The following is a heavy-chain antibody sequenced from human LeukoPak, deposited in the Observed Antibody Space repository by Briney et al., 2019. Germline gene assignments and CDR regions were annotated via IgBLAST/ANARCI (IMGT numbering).Heavy chain of an antibody. CDR3: ARERSGSSESFDY. J-gene: IGHJ4*02. CDR2: IKQDGSEK. CDR1: GFTFSSYW. V-gene: IGHV3-7*01. D-gene: IGHD1-26*01. Sequence: GGSLRLSCAASGFTFSSYWMSWVRQAPGKGLEWVANIKQDGSEKYYVDSVKGRFTISRDNAKNSLYLQMNSLRAEDTAVYYCARERSGSSESFDYWGQGTLVTVSS.